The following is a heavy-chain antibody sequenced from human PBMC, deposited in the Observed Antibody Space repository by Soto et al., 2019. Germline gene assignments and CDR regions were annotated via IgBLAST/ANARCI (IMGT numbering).Heavy chain of an antibody. CDR2: IYYSGST. CDR1: GGSISSNSYD. D-gene: IGHD4-17*01. Sequence: SGTLSLTCTVSGGSISSNSYDWGWIRQPPGKGLEWIGTIYYSGSTYHNPSLKSRVTMSVDTSKNQFSLNLSSVSAADTAVYFCARHVFDYGRAGWYFDLWGRGTLVTVSS. CDR3: ARHVFDYGRAGWYFDL. V-gene: IGHV4-39*01. J-gene: IGHJ2*01.